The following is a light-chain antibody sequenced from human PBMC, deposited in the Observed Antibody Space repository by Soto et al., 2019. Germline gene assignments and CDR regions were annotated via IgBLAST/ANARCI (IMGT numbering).Light chain of an antibody. V-gene: IGLV4-60*02. CDR1: SGHSSYI. CDR3: ETWDSNTRV. Sequence: QPVLTQSSSASASLGSSVKLTCTLSSGHSSYIIAWHQQQPGKAPRYLMKLEGSGSYNKGSGVPDRFSGSSSGADRYLTISNLQFKDEADYYCETWDSNTRVFGTGTKLTVL. J-gene: IGLJ1*01. CDR2: LEGSGSY.